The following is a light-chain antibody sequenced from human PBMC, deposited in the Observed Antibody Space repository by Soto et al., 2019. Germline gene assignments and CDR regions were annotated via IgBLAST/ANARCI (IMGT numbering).Light chain of an antibody. Sequence: QSVLPQPASVSGSPGQSITISCTGTSSDVGSYNLVSWYQQHPGKAPKVMIYEVSKRPSGVPNRFSGSKSGNTASLTISGLQAEDEADYYCCSYAGSSTYVFGTGTKVTVL. CDR3: CSYAGSSTYV. CDR2: EVS. V-gene: IGLV2-23*02. CDR1: SSDVGSYNL. J-gene: IGLJ1*01.